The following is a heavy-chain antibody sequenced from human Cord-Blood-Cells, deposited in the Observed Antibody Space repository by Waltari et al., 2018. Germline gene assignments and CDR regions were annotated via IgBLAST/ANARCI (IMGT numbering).Heavy chain of an antibody. CDR3: ARVGYCSSTSCYTGRWYFDL. CDR2: INPRGIN. V-gene: IGHV4-34*01. D-gene: IGHD2-2*02. J-gene: IGHJ2*01. CDR1: GGSFSGYY. Sequence: QVQLQQWGAGLLKPSETLSLTCAVYGGSFSGYYWSWIRQPPGKGLEWIGEINPRGINNYNPSLKSGFTRSVDTSKNQFSLKLSSVTAADTAVYYCARVGYCSSTSCYTGRWYFDLWGRGTLVTVSS.